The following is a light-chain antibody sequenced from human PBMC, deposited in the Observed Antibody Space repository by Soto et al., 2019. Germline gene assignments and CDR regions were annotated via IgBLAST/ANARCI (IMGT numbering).Light chain of an antibody. Sequence: EIVMTQSPSTLSVSPGERATLSCRASQSISNNLAWSQQKPCQAPSLLIYGASTRATGTPARFSGSGSGTEFTLTISSLQSEDSAVYYCQQYNNWPPRTFGQGTKLEIK. CDR1: QSISNN. J-gene: IGKJ2*01. V-gene: IGKV3-15*01. CDR2: GAS. CDR3: QQYNNWPPRT.